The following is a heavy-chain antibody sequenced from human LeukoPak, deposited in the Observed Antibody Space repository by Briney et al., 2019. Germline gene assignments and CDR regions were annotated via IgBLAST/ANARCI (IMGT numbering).Heavy chain of an antibody. CDR2: ISSSTSYI. Sequence: PGGSLRLSCVASGFTLSSYSVNWVRQAPGKGLEWVSSISSSTSYIYYADSVKGRFTISKDNAKNSLYLQMNSLRAEDTAVYYCARAGGSTVSHSDYWGQGTLVTVSS. CDR1: GFTLSSYS. D-gene: IGHD4-17*01. V-gene: IGHV3-21*01. J-gene: IGHJ4*02. CDR3: ARAGGSTVSHSDY.